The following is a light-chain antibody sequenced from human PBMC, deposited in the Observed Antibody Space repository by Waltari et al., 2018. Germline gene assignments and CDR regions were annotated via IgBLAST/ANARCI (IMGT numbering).Light chain of an antibody. J-gene: IGLJ2*01. V-gene: IGLV2-23*02. CDR3: YSYAGSSPVV. CDR1: SSDVGSYNL. Sequence: QSALTQPASVSGSPGQSITISCTGTSSDVGSYNLVSWYQQHQGKAPKLMIYEVSKRPSGVSNRFSGSKSGNTASLTISGLQAEDEADYYCYSYAGSSPVVFGGGTKLTVL. CDR2: EVS.